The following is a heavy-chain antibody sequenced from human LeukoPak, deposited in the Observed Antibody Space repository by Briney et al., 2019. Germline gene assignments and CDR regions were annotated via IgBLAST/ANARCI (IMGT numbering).Heavy chain of an antibody. D-gene: IGHD2-15*01. Sequence: GGSLRLSCAASGFTFDDYAMHWVRQAPGKGLEWVSGISWNSGSIGYADSVKGRFTISRDNAKNSLYLQMNSLRAEDTASYYCAGQVVVVAATDWFDPWGQGTLVTVSS. CDR2: ISWNSGSI. V-gene: IGHV3-9*01. J-gene: IGHJ5*02. CDR3: AGQVVVVAATDWFDP. CDR1: GFTFDDYA.